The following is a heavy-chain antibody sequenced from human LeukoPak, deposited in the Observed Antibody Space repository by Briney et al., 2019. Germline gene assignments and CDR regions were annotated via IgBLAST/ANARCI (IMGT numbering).Heavy chain of an antibody. CDR3: AREGATIKGNWFDP. CDR2: ISSSNI. J-gene: IGHJ5*02. D-gene: IGHD5-12*01. CDR1: GFTFSSHS. Sequence: GGTLRLFCAASGFTFSSHSMNCVREAPGKGLEGGSSISSSNIYYADSEKARFTISRDNAKNSLYLQMNSLRAEDTAVYYCAREGATIKGNWFDPWGQGTLVTVSS. V-gene: IGHV3-21*01.